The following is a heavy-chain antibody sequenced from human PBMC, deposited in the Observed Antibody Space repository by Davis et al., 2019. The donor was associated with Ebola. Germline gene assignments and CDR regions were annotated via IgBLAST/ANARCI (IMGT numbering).Heavy chain of an antibody. CDR1: GFTVSSNY. CDR2: ISYDGSNK. V-gene: IGHV3-30-3*01. J-gene: IGHJ4*02. CDR3: ARGLRVWELLPGY. Sequence: GESLKISCAASGFTVSSNYMSWVRQAPGKGLEWVAVISYDGSNKYYADSVKGRFTISRDNAKNTLYLQMNSLRAEDTAVYYCARGLRVWELLPGYWGQGTLVTVSS. D-gene: IGHD1-26*01.